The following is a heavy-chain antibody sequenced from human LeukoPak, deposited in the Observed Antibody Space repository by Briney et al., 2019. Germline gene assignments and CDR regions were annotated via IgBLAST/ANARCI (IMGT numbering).Heavy chain of an antibody. Sequence: GGSLRLSCAASGFTFSSYSMNWVRQAPGKGLEWASSISSSSSYKYYADSVKGRFTISRDNATNSLYPQMNSLRAEDTAVYYCARDNYGSGSYWFISWGQGTLVTVSS. J-gene: IGHJ5*02. CDR3: ARDNYGSGSYWFIS. CDR2: ISSSSSYK. CDR1: GFTFSSYS. D-gene: IGHD3-10*01. V-gene: IGHV3-21*01.